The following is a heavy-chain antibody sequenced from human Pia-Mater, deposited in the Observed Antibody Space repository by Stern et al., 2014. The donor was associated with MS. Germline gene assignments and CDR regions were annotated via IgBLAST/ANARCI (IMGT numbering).Heavy chain of an antibody. V-gene: IGHV7-4-1*02. J-gene: IGHJ4*02. Sequence: VHLVEYGSELKKPGASVKVSCKASGYTFSTYAMNWVRQAPGQGLEWMGRINTNTGNPTYAQGFTGRFVFSLDTSVSTAYLQISSLKAEDTAVYYCAREVRRGDYWGQGTLVTVSS. CDR2: INTNTGNP. CDR1: GYTFSTYA. CDR3: AREVRRGDY. D-gene: IGHD3-10*01.